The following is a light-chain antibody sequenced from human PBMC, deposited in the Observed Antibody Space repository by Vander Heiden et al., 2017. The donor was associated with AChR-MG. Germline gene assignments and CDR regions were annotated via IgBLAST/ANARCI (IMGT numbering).Light chain of an antibody. CDR1: QSVSSN. CDR2: GAS. J-gene: IGKJ1*01. V-gene: IGKV3-15*01. Sequence: EIVLTQSPATLSVSPGERATLSCRARQSVSSNLAWYQQKHGQAPRILIYGASTRATGIPARFSGSGSGTEFTLTISSLQSEDFAVYYCQQYNNWPPWTFGQGTKVEIK. CDR3: QQYNNWPPWT.